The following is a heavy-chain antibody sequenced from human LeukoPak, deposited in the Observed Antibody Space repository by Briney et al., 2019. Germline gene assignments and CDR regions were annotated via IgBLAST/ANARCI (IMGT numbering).Heavy chain of an antibody. CDR1: GFTFDDYA. J-gene: IGHJ4*02. CDR2: ITWNRDNI. CDR3: ARPGSYYYDSSGYLY. Sequence: GGSLRLSCAASGFTFDDYAMHWVRQAPGKGLEWVSGITWNRDNIGYGDSVKGRFTISRDNVKNSLYLQMNSLRAEDTAVYYCARPGSYYYDSSGYLYWGQGTLVTVSS. D-gene: IGHD3-22*01. V-gene: IGHV3-9*01.